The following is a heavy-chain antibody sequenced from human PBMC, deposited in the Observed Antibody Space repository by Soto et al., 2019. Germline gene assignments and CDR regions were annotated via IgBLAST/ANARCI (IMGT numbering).Heavy chain of an antibody. J-gene: IGHJ4*02. CDR3: AREMRASSVWNY. Sequence: VGSLRLSCAASGFTFSSYSMNWVRQAPGKGLEWVSSISSSSSYIYYADSVKGRFTISRDNAKNSLYLQMNSLRAEDTAVYYCAREMRASSVWNYWGQGTLVTVSS. V-gene: IGHV3-21*01. D-gene: IGHD6-19*01. CDR1: GFTFSSYS. CDR2: ISSSSSYI.